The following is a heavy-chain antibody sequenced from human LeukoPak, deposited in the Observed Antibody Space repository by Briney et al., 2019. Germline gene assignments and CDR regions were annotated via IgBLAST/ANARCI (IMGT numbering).Heavy chain of an antibody. CDR1: GFTFDDYA. CDR3: AKGAGDSSGYWDY. CDR2: ISWDGGST. D-gene: IGHD3-22*01. V-gene: IGHV3-43D*03. Sequence: GGSLRLSCAASGFTFDDYAMHWVRQAPGKGLEWVSLISWDGGSTYYADSVKGRFTISRDNSKNSLYLQMNSLRAKDTALYYCAKGAGDSSGYWDYWGQGTLVTVSS. J-gene: IGHJ4*02.